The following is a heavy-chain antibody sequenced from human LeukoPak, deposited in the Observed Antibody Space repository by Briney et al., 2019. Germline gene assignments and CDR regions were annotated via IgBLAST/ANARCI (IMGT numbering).Heavy chain of an antibody. CDR2: VYHSGST. CDR1: GGSISSSNW. Sequence: PSETLSLTCAVSGGSISSSNWWSWVRQPPGKGLEWIGEVYHSGSTNYNPSLKSRVTISVDKSKNQFSLKLSSVTAADTAVYYCARDGKTYYDSSGYYVGWGQGTLVTVSS. D-gene: IGHD3-22*01. J-gene: IGHJ4*02. CDR3: ARDGKTYYDSSGYYVG. V-gene: IGHV4-4*02.